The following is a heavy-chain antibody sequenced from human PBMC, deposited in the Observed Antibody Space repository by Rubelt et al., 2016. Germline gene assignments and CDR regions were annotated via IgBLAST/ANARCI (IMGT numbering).Heavy chain of an antibody. CDR3: ARDGSPGGYCSSTSCRNFDY. CDR1: GYTFTSYG. Sequence: QVQLVQSGAEVKKPGASVKVSCKASGYTFTSYGISWVRQAPGQGLEWMGWISAYNGNTNYAQKLQGRVTMTTDTSTGTAYMELRSLRSDDTAVYYCARDGSPGGYCSSTSCRNFDYWGQGTLVTVSS. CDR2: ISAYNGNT. J-gene: IGHJ4*02. V-gene: IGHV1-18*01. D-gene: IGHD2-2*01.